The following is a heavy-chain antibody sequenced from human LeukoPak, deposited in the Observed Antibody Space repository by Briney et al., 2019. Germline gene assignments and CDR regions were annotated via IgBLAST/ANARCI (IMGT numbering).Heavy chain of an antibody. V-gene: IGHV3-74*01. CDR2: INSDGSST. Sequence: GGSLRLSCAASGFTFSSYWMHWVRQAPGKGLVWVSRINSDGSSTSYADSAKGRFTISRDNAKNTLYLQMNSLRAEDTAVYYCARENGYNLGYFDYWGQGTLVTVSS. J-gene: IGHJ4*02. CDR1: GFTFSSYW. CDR3: ARENGYNLGYFDY. D-gene: IGHD5-24*01.